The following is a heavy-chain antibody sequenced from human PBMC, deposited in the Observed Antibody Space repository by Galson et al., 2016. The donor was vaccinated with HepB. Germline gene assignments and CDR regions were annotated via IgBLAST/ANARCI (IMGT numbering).Heavy chain of an antibody. Sequence: SLRLSCAASGFTFSNYPMAWVRQAPGQGLDWVSGISGSGNSPYYADSVKGRFTISRDNSKNTLYLQMNSLRGEDTAVYYCAKDLAEYDYWRVGMDVWGQEITVIVSS. V-gene: IGHV3-23*01. CDR3: AKDLAEYDYWRVGMDV. D-gene: IGHD3-3*01. CDR2: ISGSGNSP. CDR1: GFTFSNYP. J-gene: IGHJ6*02.